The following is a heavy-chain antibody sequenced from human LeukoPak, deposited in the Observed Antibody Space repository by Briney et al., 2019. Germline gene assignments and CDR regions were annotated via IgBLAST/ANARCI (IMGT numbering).Heavy chain of an antibody. CDR2: ITSSSSYI. V-gene: IGHV3-21*06. CDR3: ARDPYSGNYGAYYYYYMDV. J-gene: IGHJ6*03. CDR1: GFTFSSYS. Sequence: GGSLRLSCAASGFTFSSYSMNWVRQAPWKGLEWVSSITSSSSYIYYADSVKGRFTISRDNAKNSLYLQMDSLRVEDTAEYYCARDPYSGNYGAYYYYYMDVWGKGTTVTVSS. D-gene: IGHD1-26*01.